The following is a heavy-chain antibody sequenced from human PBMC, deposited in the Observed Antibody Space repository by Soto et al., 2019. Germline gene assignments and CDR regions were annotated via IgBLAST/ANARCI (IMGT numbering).Heavy chain of an antibody. D-gene: IGHD6-6*01. V-gene: IGHV1-24*01. Sequence: ASVMVSCKVSGYTLTELSMHWVRQAPGKGLEWMGGFDPEDGETIYAQKFQGRVTMTEDTSTDTAYMELSSLRSEDTAVYYCATVQQLVSFSGGYYGMDVWGQGTTVTVSS. J-gene: IGHJ6*02. CDR1: GYTLTELS. CDR2: FDPEDGET. CDR3: ATVQQLVSFSGGYYGMDV.